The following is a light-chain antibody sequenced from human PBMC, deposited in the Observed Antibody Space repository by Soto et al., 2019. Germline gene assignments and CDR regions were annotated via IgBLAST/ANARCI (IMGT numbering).Light chain of an antibody. V-gene: IGKV3-11*01. CDR1: QSVRSY. CDR3: QQRSNWPST. J-gene: IGKJ4*01. Sequence: EIVLTQSPVTLSLSPGERATLSCRASQSVRSYLAWYQQKPGQAPRLLIYDAFKRATGIPARFSGSGSGTDFTLTISSLAPEDFAVYYCQQRSNWPSTFGGGTKVEIK. CDR2: DAF.